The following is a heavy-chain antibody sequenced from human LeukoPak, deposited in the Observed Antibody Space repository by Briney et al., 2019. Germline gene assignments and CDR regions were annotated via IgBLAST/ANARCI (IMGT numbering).Heavy chain of an antibody. J-gene: IGHJ4*02. D-gene: IGHD6-6*01. CDR1: GVTLSNYA. Sequence: VKSLRLSCAVSGVTLSNYAMHWVRQAPGKGLEWVAVISYDGSNKFYADSVKGRFTISRDTSKNTLYLQMNSLRADDTAVYYCARGYSSSSPDYWGQGTPVTVSS. CDR3: ARGYSSSSPDY. V-gene: IGHV3-30*07. CDR2: ISYDGSNK.